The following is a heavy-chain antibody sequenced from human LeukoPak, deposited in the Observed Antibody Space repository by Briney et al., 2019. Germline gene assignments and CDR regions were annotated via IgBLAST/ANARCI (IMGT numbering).Heavy chain of an antibody. CDR2: ISYDGSNK. D-gene: IGHD2-2*02. CDR1: GFTFSSYA. CDR3: ARVEEVVVVPAAIRTGGSDY. J-gene: IGHJ4*02. Sequence: PGRSLRLSCAASGFTFSSYAMHWVRQAPGKGLEWVAVISYDGSNKYYADSVKGRFTISRDNSKNTLYLQMNSLRAEDTAVYYCARVEEVVVVPAAIRTGGSDYWGQGTLVTVSS. V-gene: IGHV3-30-3*01.